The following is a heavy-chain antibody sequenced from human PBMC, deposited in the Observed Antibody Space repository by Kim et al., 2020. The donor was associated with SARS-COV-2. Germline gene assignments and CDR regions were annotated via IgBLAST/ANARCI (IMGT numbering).Heavy chain of an antibody. J-gene: IGHJ4*02. V-gene: IGHV4-34*01. CDR1: GGSFSGYY. D-gene: IGHD3-10*01. CDR3: ARGGGYYHGSWSYFPDYPPPNIIIDY. Sequence: SETLSLTCAVYGGSFSGYYWSWIRQPPGKGLEWIGEINHSGSTNYNPSLKSRVTISVETSKNQFSLKLSSVTAADTAVYYCARGGGYYHGSWSYFPDYPPPNIIIDYWGQGTLVTVSS. CDR2: INHSGST.